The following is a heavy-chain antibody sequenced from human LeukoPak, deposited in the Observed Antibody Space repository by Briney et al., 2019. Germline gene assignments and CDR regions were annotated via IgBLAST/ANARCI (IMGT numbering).Heavy chain of an antibody. CDR3: ARHRSHYGSGSLGFDY. Sequence: LRLSCTASGFTFGDYAMSWIRQPPGKGLEWIGEINHSGSTNYNPSLKSRVTISVDTSKNQFSLKLSSVTAADTAVFYCARHRSHYGSGSLGFDYWGQGTLVTVSS. CDR2: INHSGST. J-gene: IGHJ4*02. CDR1: GFTFGDYA. D-gene: IGHD3-10*01. V-gene: IGHV4-34*01.